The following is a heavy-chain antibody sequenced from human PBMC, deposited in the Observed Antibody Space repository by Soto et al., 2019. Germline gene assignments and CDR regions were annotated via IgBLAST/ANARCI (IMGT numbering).Heavy chain of an antibody. J-gene: IGHJ6*02. CDR1: GYSFTKYW. CDR3: AKEYRSGDYHYYYFFYGLDV. Sequence: GESLKISCKGSGYSFTKYWIGWVRQMPGKGLEWMAIIYPDESDTRYSPSFQGQVTISRDNSKTTLYLQMNSLGAEDTAVYYCAKEYRSGDYHYYYFFYGLDVWGQGTTVTVSS. D-gene: IGHD3-10*01. V-gene: IGHV5-51*01. CDR2: IYPDESDT.